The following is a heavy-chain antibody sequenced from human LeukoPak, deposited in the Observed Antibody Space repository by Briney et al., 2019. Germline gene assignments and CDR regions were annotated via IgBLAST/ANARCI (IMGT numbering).Heavy chain of an antibody. D-gene: IGHD3-22*01. V-gene: IGHV4-59*01. CDR2: IYYSGST. Sequence: SETLSLTCTVSGGSISSYYWSWIRQPPGKGLEWSGYIYYSGSTNYNPSLKSRVTISVDTSKNQFSLKLSSVTAADTAVYYCARVGHYYDSSGYERGWAFDIWGQGTMVTVSS. CDR3: ARVGHYYDSSGYERGWAFDI. CDR1: GGSISSYY. J-gene: IGHJ3*02.